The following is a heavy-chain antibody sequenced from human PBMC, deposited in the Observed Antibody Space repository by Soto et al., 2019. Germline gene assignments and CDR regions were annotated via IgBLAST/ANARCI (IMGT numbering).Heavy chain of an antibody. CDR2: IYPSDSDN. D-gene: IGHD6-19*01. V-gene: IGHV5-51*01. CDR1: GYSFTSYW. J-gene: IGHJ4*02. Sequence: GASLNTSCKGSGYSFTSYWIAWVRQMPWKELAWLGIIYPSDSDNRYSPSFQGQVTISAHKSFTTAYLQWNSLKASDTAMYYCARHSRYSSGGAPIDDWGQGTVVTV. CDR3: ARHSRYSSGGAPIDD.